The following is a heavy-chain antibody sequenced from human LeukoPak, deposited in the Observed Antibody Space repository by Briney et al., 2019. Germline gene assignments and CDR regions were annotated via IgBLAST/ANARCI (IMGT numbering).Heavy chain of an antibody. D-gene: IGHD4-17*01. V-gene: IGHV1-18*01. CDR1: GYTFTSYG. CDR3: SRANTAVTTQGNCRFDP. Sequence: ASVKVSCKASGYTFTSYGISWVRHAPGQGLEGMGWISAYNGNTNYAQKLQGRVTMTTDTSKSTVYMELRSLRSDATAVYYCSRANTAVTTQGNCRFDPWAREPWSPSPQ. J-gene: IGHJ5*02. CDR2: ISAYNGNT.